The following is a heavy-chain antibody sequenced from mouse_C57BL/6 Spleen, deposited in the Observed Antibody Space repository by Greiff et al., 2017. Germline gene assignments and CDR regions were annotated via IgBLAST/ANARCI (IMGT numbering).Heavy chain of an antibody. V-gene: IGHV5-9*01. CDR1: GFTFSSYT. CDR2: ISGGGGNT. CDR3: ARRRECNYGDD. J-gene: IGHJ2*01. D-gene: IGHD2-1*01. Sequence: EVQVVESGGGLVKPGGSLTLSCAASGFTFSSYTMSWVRQTPETRLEWVATISGGGGNTYYPDSVKGRFTISRDNAKNTLYLQMSSLRSEDTALYSCARRRECNYGDDWGHGTTLTVSS.